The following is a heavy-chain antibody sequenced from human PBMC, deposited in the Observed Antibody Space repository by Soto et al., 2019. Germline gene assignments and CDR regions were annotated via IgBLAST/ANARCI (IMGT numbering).Heavy chain of an antibody. CDR1: GGSISSGGYD. V-gene: IGHV4-31*03. D-gene: IGHD3-10*01. CDR2: IYYSGIT. Sequence: QVQLQESGPGLVKPSQTLSLTCTVSGGSISSGGYDWSWIRQHPGKGLEWIGYIYYSGITYYTPSLKSRVTISVDTSKNQFSLKLNSVTAADTAVFYCARVPRSYYGSETNWFDPWGQGTLVTVSS. J-gene: IGHJ5*02. CDR3: ARVPRSYYGSETNWFDP.